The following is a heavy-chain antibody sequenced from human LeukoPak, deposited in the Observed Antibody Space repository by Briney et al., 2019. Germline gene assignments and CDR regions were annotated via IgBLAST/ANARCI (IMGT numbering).Heavy chain of an antibody. Sequence: GGSLRLSCAASGFTLSSYGMHWVRQAPGKGLEWVAAIAFDDTDRYYIDSVKGRFTISRDDSKNTLYLHMTSLRAEDTAVYYCTNSDDYGDYWGQGTLVTVSS. CDR1: GFTLSSYG. V-gene: IGHV3-30*19. CDR2: IAFDDTDR. CDR3: TNSDDYGDY. J-gene: IGHJ4*02.